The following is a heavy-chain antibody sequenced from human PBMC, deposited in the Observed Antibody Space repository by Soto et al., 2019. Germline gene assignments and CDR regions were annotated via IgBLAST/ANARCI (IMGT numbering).Heavy chain of an antibody. D-gene: IGHD3-22*01. J-gene: IGHJ5*02. CDR1: GGSISSGGYY. V-gene: IGHV4-31*03. Sequence: SETLSLTCTVSGGSISSGGYYWSCNRQHPGKGLEWIGYIYYSGSTYYNPSLKSRVTISVDTSKNQFSLKLSSVTAADTAVYYCARRDRYDRSADPWGQGTLVTVSS. CDR3: ARRDRYDRSADP. CDR2: IYYSGST.